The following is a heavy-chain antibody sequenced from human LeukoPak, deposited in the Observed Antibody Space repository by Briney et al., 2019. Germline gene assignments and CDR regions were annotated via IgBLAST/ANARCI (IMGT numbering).Heavy chain of an antibody. CDR1: GGSISSNSYY. D-gene: IGHD6-19*01. CDR2: IYYSGST. V-gene: IGHV4-39*07. CDR3: AGKAVAGPYFDY. J-gene: IGHJ4*02. Sequence: PSETLSLTCAVSGGSISSNSYYWGWIRQPPGKGLEWIGSIYYSGSTNYNPSLKSRVTISVDTSKNQFSLKLSSVTAADTAVYYCAGKAVAGPYFDYWGQGTLVTVSS.